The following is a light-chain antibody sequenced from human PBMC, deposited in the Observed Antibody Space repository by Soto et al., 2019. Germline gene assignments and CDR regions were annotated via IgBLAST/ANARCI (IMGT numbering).Light chain of an antibody. J-gene: IGKJ4*01. CDR3: QRRSNWPST. CDR1: QSVSSY. Sequence: EIVLTQSPATLSLSPGERAALSCRASQSVSSYLAWYQQKPGQAPRLLIYDASKRATGIPARFSGSGSGTDFTLTISILEPEDFAVYFCQRRSNWPSTFGGGTKVEI. V-gene: IGKV3-11*01. CDR2: DAS.